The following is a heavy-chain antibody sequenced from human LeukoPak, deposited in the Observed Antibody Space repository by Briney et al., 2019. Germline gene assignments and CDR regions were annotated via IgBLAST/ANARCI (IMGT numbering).Heavy chain of an antibody. D-gene: IGHD3-9*01. CDR1: GGSISSYY. Sequence: SETLSLTCTVSGGSISSYYWSWIRQPAGKGLEWIGRIYISGSGSTNYNPSLKSRVTMSVDTSKNQFSLKLSSVTAADTAVYYCARYSYDILTGYPKGWFDPWGQGTLVTVSS. V-gene: IGHV4-4*07. J-gene: IGHJ5*02. CDR3: ARYSYDILTGYPKGWFDP. CDR2: IYISGSGST.